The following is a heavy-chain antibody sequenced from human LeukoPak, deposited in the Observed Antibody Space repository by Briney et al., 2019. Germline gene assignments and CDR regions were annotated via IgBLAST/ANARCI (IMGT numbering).Heavy chain of an antibody. CDR2: ISYDGSNK. D-gene: IGHD4-17*01. V-gene: IGHV3-30*18. CDR3: AKDNGDFLIDC. CDR1: GFTFSSYG. J-gene: IGHJ4*02. Sequence: GRSLRLSCAASGFTFSSYGMHWVRQAPGTGLEWVAVISYDGSNKYYADSVKGRFTISRDNSKNTLYLQINSLRAEDTAVYYCAKDNGDFLIDCWGQGALVTVSS.